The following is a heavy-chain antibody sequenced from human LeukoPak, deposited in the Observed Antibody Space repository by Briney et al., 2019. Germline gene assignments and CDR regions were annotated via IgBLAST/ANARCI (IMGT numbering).Heavy chain of an antibody. V-gene: IGHV3-23*01. CDR3: AKGDEYSSSSRFDY. CDR1: GFTFSSYA. D-gene: IGHD6-6*01. J-gene: IGHJ4*02. Sequence: GGSLRLSCAASGFTFSSYAMSWVRQAPGKGLEWVSAISGSGGSTYYADSVKGRFTISRDNSKNTLCLQMNSLRAEDTAVYYCAKGDEYSSSSRFDYWGQGTLVTVSS. CDR2: ISGSGGST.